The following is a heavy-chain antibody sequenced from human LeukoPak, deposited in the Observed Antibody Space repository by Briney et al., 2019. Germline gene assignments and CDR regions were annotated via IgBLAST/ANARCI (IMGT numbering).Heavy chain of an antibody. Sequence: GESLKISCKASGFSFTNYWIGWVRQMPERGLEWMGIIYPGDSDTRYSPSFQGQVTISADKSSSTAYLQWRSLKASDTAMYYCAGHSFDTVDAFDVWGQGTIVIVSA. CDR1: GFSFTNYW. CDR2: IYPGDSDT. V-gene: IGHV5-51*01. D-gene: IGHD2-2*02. J-gene: IGHJ3*01. CDR3: AGHSFDTVDAFDV.